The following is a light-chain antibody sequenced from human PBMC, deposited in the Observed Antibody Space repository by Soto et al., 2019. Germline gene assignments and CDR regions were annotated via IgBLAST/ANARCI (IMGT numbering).Light chain of an antibody. V-gene: IGKV3-20*01. Sequence: EIVLTQSPGTLSLSPGERATLSCRASQSVSSTYLIWYQQKPGQAPRLLIYGASSRATGVPDRFSGGGSGTDFTLTISRLEPEDFATYYCQHYNSYPYTFGQGTKLDIK. J-gene: IGKJ2*01. CDR2: GAS. CDR3: QHYNSYPYT. CDR1: QSVSSTY.